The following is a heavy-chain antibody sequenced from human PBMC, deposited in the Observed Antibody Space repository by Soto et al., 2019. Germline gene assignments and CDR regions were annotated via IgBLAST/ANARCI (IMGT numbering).Heavy chain of an antibody. CDR1: GGTFSSYT. Sequence: QVQLVQSGAEVKKPGSSVKVSCKASGGTFSSYTISWVRQAPGQGLEWMGRLIPILGIANYAQKFQGRVTLTADNSTSTSHMELSSLRSEDTAVYYCASDARPGAFYIWGQGTMVTVSS. V-gene: IGHV1-69*02. CDR3: ASDARPGAFYI. J-gene: IGHJ3*02. CDR2: LIPILGIA.